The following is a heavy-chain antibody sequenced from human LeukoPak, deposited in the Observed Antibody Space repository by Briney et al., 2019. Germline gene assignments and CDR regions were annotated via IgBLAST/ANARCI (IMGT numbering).Heavy chain of an antibody. D-gene: IGHD5-24*01. CDR1: GFTFSSYW. CDR2: IRYDGSNK. J-gene: IGHJ4*02. Sequence: GGSLRLSCAASGFTFSSYWMSWVRQAPGKGLEWVAFIRYDGSNKYYADSVKGRFTISRDNAKNSLYLQMNSLRAEDTAVYYCAREADGYNFDYWGQGTLVTVSS. V-gene: IGHV3-30*02. CDR3: AREADGYNFDY.